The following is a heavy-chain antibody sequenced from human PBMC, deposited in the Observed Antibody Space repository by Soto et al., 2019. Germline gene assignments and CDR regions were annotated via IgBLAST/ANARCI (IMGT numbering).Heavy chain of an antibody. J-gene: IGHJ4*02. CDR1: GGTFSSYT. D-gene: IGHD6-19*01. V-gene: IGHV1-69*02. Sequence: SVKVSCKASGGTFSSYTISWVRQAPGQGLEWMGRIIPILGIANYAQKFQGRVTITADKSTSTAYMELSSLRSEDTAVYYCARGNGWLVTKNFDYWGQGTLVTVS. CDR2: IIPILGIA. CDR3: ARGNGWLVTKNFDY.